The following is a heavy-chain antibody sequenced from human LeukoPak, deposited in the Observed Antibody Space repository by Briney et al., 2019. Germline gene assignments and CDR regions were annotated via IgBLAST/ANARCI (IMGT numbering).Heavy chain of an antibody. D-gene: IGHD2-2*01. Sequence: SETLSLTCTVSGGSIGSYYWSWIRQPPGKGLEWIGSIYYSGSTYYNPSLKSRVTISVDTSKNQFSLKLSSVTAADTAVYYCGVVPAAISVWFDPWGQGTLVTVSS. CDR2: IYYSGST. J-gene: IGHJ5*02. CDR1: GGSIGSYY. CDR3: GVVPAAISVWFDP. V-gene: IGHV4-59*05.